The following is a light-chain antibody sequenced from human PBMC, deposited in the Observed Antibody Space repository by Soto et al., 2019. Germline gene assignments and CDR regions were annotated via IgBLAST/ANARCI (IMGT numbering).Light chain of an antibody. CDR3: QRRNNWPPGLT. CDR1: QSGSSI. Sequence: EIVLTQSPATLSLSPGERATLSCRASQSGSSILAWYQQKPGQAPRLLMYETSKRATGIPARFSGSGSGTDFTLTISSLEPDDFAIYFCQRRNNWPPGLTFGGGTTVEF. CDR2: ETS. V-gene: IGKV3-11*01. J-gene: IGKJ4*01.